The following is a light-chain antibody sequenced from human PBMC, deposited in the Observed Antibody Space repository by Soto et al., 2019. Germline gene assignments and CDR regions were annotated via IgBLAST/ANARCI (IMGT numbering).Light chain of an antibody. CDR2: KSS. J-gene: IGKJ1*01. Sequence: ILMSQSPSSLSASVGDRVTITCRASQNLDKWLSWYQQKPGRAPNLLIYKSSTLRQGVPSRFSGFGSATESLTTITDLHNDYLATYYWQQYSSYWTFGQGTVVEMK. CDR1: QNLDKW. V-gene: IGKV1-5*01. CDR3: QQYSSYWT.